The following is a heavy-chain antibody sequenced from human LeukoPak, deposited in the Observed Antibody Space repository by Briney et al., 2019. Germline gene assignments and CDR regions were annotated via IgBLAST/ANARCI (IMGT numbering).Heavy chain of an antibody. CDR1: EFTFSSYN. CDR3: ARGYSSGFYQVAEYFQQ. J-gene: IGHJ1*01. Sequence: GGSLRLSCAASEFTFSSYNMNWVRQAPGKGLEWVSSISSGSTYIYYADSVKGRFTISRDNANDSLYLQMNSLRAEDTAVYYCARGYSSGFYQVAEYFQQWGQGTLVTVSS. V-gene: IGHV3-21*01. CDR2: ISSGSTYI. D-gene: IGHD6-19*01.